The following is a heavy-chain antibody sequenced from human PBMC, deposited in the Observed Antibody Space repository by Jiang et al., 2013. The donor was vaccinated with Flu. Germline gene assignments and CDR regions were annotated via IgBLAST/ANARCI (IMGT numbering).Heavy chain of an antibody. CDR1: GGSISSGSHY. V-gene: IGHV4-61*02. CDR3: ARDMVRGVIGAFDI. Sequence: CTVSGGSISSGSHYWSWIRQPAGKGLEWIGRIYTSGSTNYNPSLKTRVTISVDTSKNQFSLKLSSVTAADTAVYYCARDMVRGVIGAFDIWGQGTKVTVSS. CDR2: IYTSGST. J-gene: IGHJ3*02. D-gene: IGHD3-10*01.